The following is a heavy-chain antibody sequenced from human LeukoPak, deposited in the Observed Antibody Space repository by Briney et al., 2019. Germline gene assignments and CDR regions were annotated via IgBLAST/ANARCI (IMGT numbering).Heavy chain of an antibody. Sequence: GTSVKVSCKASGFTFTSSAVQWVRQARGQRLEWIGWIVVGSGNTNYAQKFQERVTITRDTSTSTAYMELSSLRSEDTAVYYCAAVGYCSSTSCYGFDYWGQGTLVTVSS. D-gene: IGHD2-2*01. CDR1: GFTFTSSA. CDR2: IVVGSGNT. CDR3: AAVGYCSSTSCYGFDY. J-gene: IGHJ4*02. V-gene: IGHV1-58*01.